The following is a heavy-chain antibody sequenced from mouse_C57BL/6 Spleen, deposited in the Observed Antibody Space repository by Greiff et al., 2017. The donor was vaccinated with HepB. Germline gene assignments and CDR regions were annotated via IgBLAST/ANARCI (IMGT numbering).Heavy chain of an antibody. CDR2: IYPSDSET. D-gene: IGHD2-1*01. J-gene: IGHJ4*01. V-gene: IGHV1-61*01. CDR1: GYTFTSYW. CDR3: ARVYYGNLDAMDY. Sequence: QVQLQQPGAELVRPGSSVKLSCKASGYTFTSYWMYWVKQRPGQGLEWIGNIYPSDSETHYNQKFKDKATLTVDKSSSTAYMQLSSLISEDSAVYYCARVYYGNLDAMDYWGQGTSVTVSS.